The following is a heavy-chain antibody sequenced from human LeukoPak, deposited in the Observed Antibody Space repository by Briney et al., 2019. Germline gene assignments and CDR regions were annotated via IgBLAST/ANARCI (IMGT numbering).Heavy chain of an antibody. D-gene: IGHD1-26*01. Sequence: GASVKVSCKASGYTFTGYYLHWVRQAPGQGLEWMGWINPNSGGTNYAQKFQGRVTMTRDTSISTAYMELSRLRSDDTAVYYCARGIVGATTPFDPWGQGTLVTVSS. J-gene: IGHJ5*02. CDR2: INPNSGGT. CDR1: GYTFTGYY. V-gene: IGHV1-2*02. CDR3: ARGIVGATTPFDP.